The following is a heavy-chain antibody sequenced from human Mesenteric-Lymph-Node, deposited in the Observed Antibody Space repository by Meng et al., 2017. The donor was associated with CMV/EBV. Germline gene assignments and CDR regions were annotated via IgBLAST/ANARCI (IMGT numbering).Heavy chain of an antibody. Sequence: GGSLRLSCAASGFNFNVYAMHWVRQAPGKGLEWVAVISFNGGNEYYAASVKGRFTISRDNSKNTLFLQMSSLGAEDTAVYYCATWGIYGSNRDFFDYWGQGTLVTVSS. D-gene: IGHD3-22*01. J-gene: IGHJ4*02. CDR3: ATWGIYGSNRDFFDY. V-gene: IGHV3-30*04. CDR2: ISFNGGNE. CDR1: GFNFNVYA.